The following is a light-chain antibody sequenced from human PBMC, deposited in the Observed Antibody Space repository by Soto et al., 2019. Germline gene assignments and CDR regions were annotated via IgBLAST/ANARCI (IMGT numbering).Light chain of an antibody. Sequence: DIVLTQSPATLSLSPGDRVTLSCGASQSVVGGYFAWYQQKPGLAPRLIIYDTSIRASGIPDRISGSGSGTHFTLTISSLQSEDFAEYHCQQYNNWPQTFGQGTK. CDR1: QSVVGGY. J-gene: IGKJ1*01. V-gene: IGKV3D-20*01. CDR3: QQYNNWPQT. CDR2: DTS.